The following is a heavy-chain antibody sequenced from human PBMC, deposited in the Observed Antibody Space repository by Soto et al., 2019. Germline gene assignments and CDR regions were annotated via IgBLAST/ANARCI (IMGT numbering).Heavy chain of an antibody. CDR3: VFRSRIAAPGVLAY. Sequence: PSETLSVTCTVSGGSISRGGYYWSWIRQHPGKGLEWIGYIYYSGSTYYNPSLKSRVTISVDTSKNQFSLKLSSVTAADTAVYYCVFRSRIAAPGVLAYSGQGTPVTGS. V-gene: IGHV4-31*03. CDR2: IYYSGST. J-gene: IGHJ1*01. CDR1: GGSISRGGYY. D-gene: IGHD3-10*01.